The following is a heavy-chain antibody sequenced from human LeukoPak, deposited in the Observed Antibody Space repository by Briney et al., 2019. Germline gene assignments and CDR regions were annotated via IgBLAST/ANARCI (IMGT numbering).Heavy chain of an antibody. CDR3: ARGYSSSPDYFDY. Sequence: SETLSLTCTVSGGSISSSSYYWSWIRQPAGKGLEWIGRIYTSGSTNYNPSLKSRVTMSVDTSKNQFSLKLSCVTAADTAVYYCARGYSSSPDYFDYWGQGTLVTVSS. CDR2: IYTSGST. V-gene: IGHV4-61*02. D-gene: IGHD6-13*01. CDR1: GGSISSSSYY. J-gene: IGHJ4*02.